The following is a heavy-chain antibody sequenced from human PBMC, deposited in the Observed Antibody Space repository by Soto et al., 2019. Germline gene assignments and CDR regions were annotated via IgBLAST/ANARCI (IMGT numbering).Heavy chain of an antibody. V-gene: IGHV5-51*01. D-gene: IGHD6-13*01. CDR3: AREGVAAAGTPTGMDV. J-gene: IGHJ6*02. Sequence: LKISCKGSGYSFTSYWIGWVRQMPGKGLEWMGIIYPGDSDTRYSPSFQGQVTISADKSISTAYLQWSSLKASDTAMYYCAREGVAAAGTPTGMDVWGQGTTVTVSS. CDR1: GYSFTSYW. CDR2: IYPGDSDT.